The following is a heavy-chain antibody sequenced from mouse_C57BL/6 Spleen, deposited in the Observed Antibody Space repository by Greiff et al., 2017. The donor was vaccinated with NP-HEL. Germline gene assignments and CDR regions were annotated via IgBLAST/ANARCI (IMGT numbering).Heavy chain of an antibody. CDR3: ATFTYYYGSSYGY. CDR1: GYTFTDYN. V-gene: IGHV1-22*01. Sequence: VQLKQSGPELVKPGASVKMSCKASGYTFTDYNMHWVKQSHGKSLEWIGYINPNNGGTSYNQKFKGKATLTVNKSSSTAYMELRSLTSEDSAVYYCATFTYYYGSSYGYWGQGTTLTVSS. J-gene: IGHJ2*01. D-gene: IGHD1-1*01. CDR2: INPNNGGT.